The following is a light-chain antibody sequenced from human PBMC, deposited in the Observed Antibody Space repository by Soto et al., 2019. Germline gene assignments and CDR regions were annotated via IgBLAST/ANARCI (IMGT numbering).Light chain of an antibody. CDR3: QQYNNWLRIT. Sequence: TQSPVTXSFPFQERATLTCRASQSVSRNLAWYKQKPGKDKXLXXXGASTREHGIQDRLSSSGSGKELTLPTRSWKYEDFEGYYCQQYNNWLRITFGQGTRLEI. J-gene: IGKJ5*01. V-gene: IGKV3-15*01. CDR2: GAS. CDR1: QSVSRN.